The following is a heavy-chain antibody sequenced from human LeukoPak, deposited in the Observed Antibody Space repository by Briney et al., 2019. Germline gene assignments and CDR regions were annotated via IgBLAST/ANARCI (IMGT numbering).Heavy chain of an antibody. CDR2: IKEDGGEI. V-gene: IGHV3-7*01. CDR1: AFTFSNYW. Sequence: GSLRLSCAASAFTFSNYWMSWVRQAPGKGPGWVANIKEDGGEINYLDSVKGRFTIFRDNAKNSVYLQMNSLRAEDTAVYYCARDRGYSTFDYWGQGTLAIVSS. J-gene: IGHJ4*02. D-gene: IGHD4-23*01. CDR3: ARDRGYSTFDY.